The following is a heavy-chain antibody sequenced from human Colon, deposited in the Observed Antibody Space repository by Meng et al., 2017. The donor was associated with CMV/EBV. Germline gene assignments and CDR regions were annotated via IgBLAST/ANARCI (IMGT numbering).Heavy chain of an antibody. D-gene: IGHD3-10*01. Sequence: SETLSLTCTVSGGSVSSGSYHWSWIRQPPGKGLEWIGYIYYSGSTNYNPSLKSRVTISVDTSKNQFSLKLSSVTAADTAVYYCARDGVRGVRPYWGQGTLVTVSS. CDR1: GGSVSSGSYH. V-gene: IGHV4-61*01. J-gene: IGHJ4*02. CDR2: IYYSGST. CDR3: ARDGVRGVRPY.